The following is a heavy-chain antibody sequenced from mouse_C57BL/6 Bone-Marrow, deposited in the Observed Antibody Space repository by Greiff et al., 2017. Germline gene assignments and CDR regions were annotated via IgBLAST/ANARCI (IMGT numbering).Heavy chain of an antibody. CDR3: ARWGGSSYENAMDY. D-gene: IGHD1-1*01. Sequence: QVQLQQSDAELVKPGASVKISCKVSGYTFTDHTIHWMKQRPEQGLEWIGYIYPRAGSTKYHEQFKGKATLTADKSSSTAYMQLNSLTSEDSAVYFCARWGGSSYENAMDYWGQGTSVTVSS. CDR2: IYPRAGST. CDR1: GYTFTDHT. V-gene: IGHV1-78*01. J-gene: IGHJ4*01.